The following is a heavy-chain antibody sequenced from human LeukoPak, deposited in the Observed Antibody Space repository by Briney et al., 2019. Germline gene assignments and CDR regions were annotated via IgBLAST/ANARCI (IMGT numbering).Heavy chain of an antibody. Sequence: GGSLRLSCAASGFSFRSYAMGWVRQAPGKGLDWLSTITGTGGVTYYADSVKGRFTISGDSSKTTLYLQMNSLRAEDTAVYYCAKEVSGSGSYYGGNDYWGQGTLVIVSS. D-gene: IGHD3-10*01. J-gene: IGHJ4*02. CDR1: GFSFRSYA. V-gene: IGHV3-23*01. CDR3: AKEVSGSGSYYGGNDY. CDR2: ITGTGGVT.